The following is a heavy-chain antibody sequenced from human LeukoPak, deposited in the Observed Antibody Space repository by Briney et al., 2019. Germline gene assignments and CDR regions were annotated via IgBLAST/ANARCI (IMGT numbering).Heavy chain of an antibody. J-gene: IGHJ4*02. CDR1: GFTFSSFN. V-gene: IGHV3-15*01. D-gene: IGHD3-10*01. CDR2: IKSKTDGGTT. Sequence: GGSLRLSCAASGFTFSSFNMNWVRQAPGKGLEWVGRIKSKTDGGTTDYAAPVKGRFTISRDDSENTLYLQMNSLKSEDTALYYCSTGANRGVIAQSLDYWGQGTLVTVSS. CDR3: STGANRGVIAQSLDY.